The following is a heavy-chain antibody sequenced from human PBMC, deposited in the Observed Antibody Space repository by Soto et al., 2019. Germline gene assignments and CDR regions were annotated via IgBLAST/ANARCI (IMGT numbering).Heavy chain of an antibody. CDR2: IYYSGST. V-gene: IGHV4-59*08. D-gene: IGHD3-9*01. J-gene: IGHJ4*02. CDR1: GGSISSYY. CDR3: ARHHYDISTGYYLDY. Sequence: PSETLSLTCTVSGGSISSYYWSWIRQPPGKGLEWIGYIYYSGSTNYNPSLKSRVTISVDTSKNQFSLKLSSVTAADTAVYYCARHHYDISTGYYLDYWGQGTLVTVSS.